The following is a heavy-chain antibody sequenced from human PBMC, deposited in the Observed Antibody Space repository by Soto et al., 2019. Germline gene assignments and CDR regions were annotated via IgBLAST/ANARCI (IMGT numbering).Heavy chain of an antibody. V-gene: IGHV4-4*02. CDR1: GGSISSSNW. D-gene: IGHD6-19*01. Sequence: QVQLQESGPGLVKPSGTLSLTCAVSGGSISSSNWWSWVRQPPGKGLEWIGEIYHSGSTNYNPSLKSRVTISVDKSKNQFSLKLSSVTAADTAVYYCARGSELVAGPRGHYFDYWGQGTLVTVSS. CDR3: ARGSELVAGPRGHYFDY. J-gene: IGHJ4*02. CDR2: IYHSGST.